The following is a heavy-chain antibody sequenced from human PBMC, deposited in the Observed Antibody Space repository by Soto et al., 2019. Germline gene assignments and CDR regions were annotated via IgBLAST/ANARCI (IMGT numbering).Heavy chain of an antibody. CDR1: GFTFGDYA. V-gene: IGHV3-49*03. CDR2: IRSKAYGGTT. CDR3: TRVKDYYDSSGYSPIPLFYYYYGMDV. Sequence: GGSLRLSCTASGFTFGDYAMSWFRQAPGKGLEWVGFIRSKAYGGTTEYAASVKGRFTISRDDSKSIAYLQMNSLKTEDTAVYYCTRVKDYYDSSGYSPIPLFYYYYGMDVWGQGTTVTVSS. J-gene: IGHJ6*02. D-gene: IGHD3-22*01.